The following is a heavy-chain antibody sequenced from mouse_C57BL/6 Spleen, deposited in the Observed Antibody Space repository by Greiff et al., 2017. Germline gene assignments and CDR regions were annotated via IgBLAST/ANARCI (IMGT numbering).Heavy chain of an antibody. D-gene: IGHD1-1*01. CDR3: ARRIPHYGNSGGYFDH. V-gene: IGHV1-52*01. Sequence: VQLQQPGAELVRPGSSVKLSCKASGYTFTSYWMHWVKQRPIQGLEWIGNIDPSDSETHYTHKLKDKATLTVDKSSSTAYMQLSSLTSDDSAVYYCARRIPHYGNSGGYFDHWGQGTTLTVSS. CDR1: GYTFTSYW. J-gene: IGHJ2*01. CDR2: IDPSDSET.